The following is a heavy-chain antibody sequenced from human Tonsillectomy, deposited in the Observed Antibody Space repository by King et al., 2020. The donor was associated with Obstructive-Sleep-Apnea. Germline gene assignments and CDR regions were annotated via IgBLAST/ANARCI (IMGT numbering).Heavy chain of an antibody. J-gene: IGHJ6*04. CDR2: IWYDGSNK. CDR1: GFTFSNYG. CDR3: AKDVGEYDILAGYSYYYGMDV. V-gene: IGHV3-33*06. Sequence: VQLVESGGGVVQPGRSLRLSCAASGFTFSNYGMHWVRHAPGKGLEGVAVIWYDGSNKDYADSVKGRFTISRDNSKNTLYLQMNSLRAEDTAVYYCAKDVGEYDILAGYSYYYGMDVWGEGTTVTVSS. D-gene: IGHD3-9*01.